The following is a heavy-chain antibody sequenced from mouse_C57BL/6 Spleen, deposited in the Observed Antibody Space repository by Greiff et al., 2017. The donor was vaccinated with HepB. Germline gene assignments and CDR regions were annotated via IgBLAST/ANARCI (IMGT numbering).Heavy chain of an antibody. V-gene: IGHV1-64*01. D-gene: IGHD1-1*01. J-gene: IGHJ3*01. CDR3: ARSYGSSDWFAY. Sequence: QVQLQQPGAELVKPGASVKLSCKASGYTFTSYWMHWVKQRPGQGLEWIGMIHPNSGSTNYNEKFKSKATLTVDKSSSTAYMQLSSLTSEDSAVYYCARSYGSSDWFAYWGQGTLVTVSA. CDR2: IHPNSGST. CDR1: GYTFTSYW.